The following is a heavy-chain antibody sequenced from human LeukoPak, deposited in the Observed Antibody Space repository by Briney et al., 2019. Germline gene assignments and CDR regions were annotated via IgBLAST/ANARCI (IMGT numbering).Heavy chain of an antibody. V-gene: IGHV3-30-3*01. Sequence: GGSLRLSCAASGFTFSSYAMHWVRQAPGKGLEWVAVISYDGSNKYYADSVKGRFTLSRDNSKNTLYVQMNSLRADDTAVYYCARDPIGYCSSSNCYKFDYWGQGTLVTVSS. CDR3: ARDPIGYCSSSNCYKFDY. CDR1: GFTFSSYA. D-gene: IGHD2-2*01. J-gene: IGHJ4*02. CDR2: ISYDGSNK.